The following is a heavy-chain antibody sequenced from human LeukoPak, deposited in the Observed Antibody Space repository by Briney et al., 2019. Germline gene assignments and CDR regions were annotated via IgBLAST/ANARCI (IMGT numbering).Heavy chain of an antibody. CDR3: VKDGYSGSFWYYFDY. D-gene: IGHD1-26*01. Sequence: GGSLRLSCSAPGFTFSSCAVHWVRQAPGRGLEYVSGISSNGGSTYYAASVKGRFTISRDNSKNTLYLQMSSLRAEDTAVYYCVKDGYSGSFWYYFDYWGQGVLVTVSS. CDR2: ISSNGGST. CDR1: GFTFSSCA. J-gene: IGHJ4*02. V-gene: IGHV3-64D*06.